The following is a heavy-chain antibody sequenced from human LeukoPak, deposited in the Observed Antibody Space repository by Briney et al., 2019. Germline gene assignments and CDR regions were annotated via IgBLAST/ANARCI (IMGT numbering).Heavy chain of an antibody. Sequence: GGSLRLSCAASGFTFSRYGMHWVRQAPGKGLEWVAFIRYDGSNKYYADSVKGRFTISRDNAKNSLYLQMNSLRAEDTAVYYCARDQVSVAGTGIDYWGQGTLVTVSS. J-gene: IGHJ4*02. V-gene: IGHV3-30*02. CDR3: ARDQVSVAGTGIDY. D-gene: IGHD6-13*01. CDR1: GFTFSRYG. CDR2: IRYDGSNK.